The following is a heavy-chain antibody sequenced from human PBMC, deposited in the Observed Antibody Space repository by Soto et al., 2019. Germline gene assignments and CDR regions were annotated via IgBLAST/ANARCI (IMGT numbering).Heavy chain of an antibody. CDR2: IDPSAGYT. Sequence: ASVKVSCKASGYTFTWYYMHWVREAPGQGLEWMGLIDPSAGYTTGAQRFKARIAMTRDTSTSTVFMELSSLTSEDTAVYYCARSPVPTGTTLYYFDYWGQGTLVTVSS. V-gene: IGHV1-46*01. CDR3: ARSPVPTGTTLYYFDY. CDR1: GYTFTWYY. J-gene: IGHJ4*02. D-gene: IGHD1-1*01.